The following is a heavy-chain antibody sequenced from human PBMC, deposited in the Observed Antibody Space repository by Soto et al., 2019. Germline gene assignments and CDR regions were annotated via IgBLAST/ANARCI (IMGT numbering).Heavy chain of an antibody. CDR1: GFTFSSYS. V-gene: IGHV3-48*01. CDR3: ARAFLEWLPRFDY. D-gene: IGHD3-3*01. CDR2: ISSSSSTI. Sequence: EVQLVESGGGLVQPGGSLRLSCAASGFTFSSYSMNWVRQAPGKGLEWVSYISSSSSTIYYADSVKGRFTISRDNAKNSLYLQMNSLRAEDTAVYYCARAFLEWLPRFDYWGQGTLVTVSS. J-gene: IGHJ4*02.